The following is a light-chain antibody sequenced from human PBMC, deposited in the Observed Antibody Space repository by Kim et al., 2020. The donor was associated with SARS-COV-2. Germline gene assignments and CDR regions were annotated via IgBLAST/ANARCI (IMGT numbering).Light chain of an antibody. CDR3: QQNGSSPPWT. V-gene: IGKV3-20*01. CDR2: GAS. J-gene: IGKJ1*01. CDR1: QGVSSRY. Sequence: EIVLTQSPGTLSLSPGERATLSCRDSQGVSSRYLAWYQQKPGQAPRLLIYGASSRATGIPDRFSGSGSGTDFTLTISRLEPEDFAVYYSQQNGSSPPWTFGQRTKVNIK.